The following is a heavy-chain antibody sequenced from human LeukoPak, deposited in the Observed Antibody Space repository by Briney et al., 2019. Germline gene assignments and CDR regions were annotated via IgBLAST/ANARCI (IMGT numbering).Heavy chain of an antibody. D-gene: IGHD6-19*01. Sequence: GGSLRLSCTASGFTFSTYAMGWARQAPGKGLEWVSGIGSNGVDTYYADSAKGRFTISRDNSKNTVYLQMNSLRAEDTAVYYCACGLVAAAKYFQHWGQGTLVTVSS. J-gene: IGHJ1*01. CDR1: GFTFSTYA. V-gene: IGHV3-23*01. CDR3: ACGLVAAAKYFQH. CDR2: IGSNGVDT.